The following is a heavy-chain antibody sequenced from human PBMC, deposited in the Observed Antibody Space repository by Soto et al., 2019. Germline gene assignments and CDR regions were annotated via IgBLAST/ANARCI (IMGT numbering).Heavy chain of an antibody. V-gene: IGHV1-69*12. J-gene: IGHJ4*02. CDR3: ASGFALRHYGSGSYYFDY. CDR1: GGTFSSYA. Sequence: QVQLVQSGAEVKKPGSSVKVSCKASGGTFSSYAISWVRQAPGQGLEWMGGIIPIFGTANYAQKFQGRVTITADESTSTAYMELSSLRSEDTAVYYCASGFALRHYGSGSYYFDYWGQGTLVTVSS. D-gene: IGHD3-10*01. CDR2: IIPIFGTA.